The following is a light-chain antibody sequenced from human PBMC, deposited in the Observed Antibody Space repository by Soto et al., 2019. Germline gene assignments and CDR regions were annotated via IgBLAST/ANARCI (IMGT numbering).Light chain of an antibody. CDR1: NSNLGAGYD. CDR2: GNR. V-gene: IGLV1-40*01. Sequence: QSVLSQATSVSGAPGQRFIISCTWNNSNLGAGYDVLWYQQLPGAASRVVMFGNRNQISGVRERFSGSKSGPSASVAITELQAGDEADYDCQVYGDSLTAFVFGGGTKVTVL. CDR3: QVYGDSLTAFV. J-gene: IGLJ3*02.